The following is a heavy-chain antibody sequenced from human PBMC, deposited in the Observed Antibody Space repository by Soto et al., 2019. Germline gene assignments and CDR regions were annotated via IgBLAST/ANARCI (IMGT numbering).Heavy chain of an antibody. D-gene: IGHD3-22*01. CDR1: GDSVSSNSAA. CDR3: VRGYYDSSGYFDYYYGMDV. V-gene: IGHV6-1*01. J-gene: IGHJ6*02. Sequence: SQTLSLTCAISGDSVSSNSAAWNWIRQSPSRGLEWLGRTYYRSKWYNDYAVSVKSRITINPDTSKNQFSLQLNSVTPEDTAVYYCVRGYYDSSGYFDYYYGMDVWGQGTTVTVSS. CDR2: TYYRSKWYN.